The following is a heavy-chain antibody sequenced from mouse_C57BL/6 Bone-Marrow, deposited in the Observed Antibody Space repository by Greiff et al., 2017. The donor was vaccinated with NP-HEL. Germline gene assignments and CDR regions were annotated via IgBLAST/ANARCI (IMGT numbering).Heavy chain of an antibody. D-gene: IGHD1-1*01. J-gene: IGHJ3*01. CDR2: IHPSDSDT. Sequence: VQLQQPGAELVKPGASVKVSCKASGYTFTSYWMHWVKQRPGQGLEWIGRIHPSDSDTNYNQKFKGKATLTVDKSSSTAYMQLSSLTSEDSAVYYCAIWHYGSSLLFAYWGQGTLVTVSA. V-gene: IGHV1-74*01. CDR1: GYTFTSYW. CDR3: AIWHYGSSLLFAY.